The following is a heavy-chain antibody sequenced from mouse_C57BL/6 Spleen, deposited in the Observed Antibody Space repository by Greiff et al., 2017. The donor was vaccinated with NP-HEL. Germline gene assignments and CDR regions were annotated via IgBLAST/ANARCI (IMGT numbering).Heavy chain of an antibody. CDR3: ARGATYFDV. CDR2: IYPRSGNT. V-gene: IGHV1-81*01. Sequence: VQRKEYGAELGRGGASVKLSWKEEGYTFTSYGRRWVKQRTGQGLEWIGEIYPRSGNTYYNEKFKGKATLTADKSSSTAYMERRSLTSEDSAVYFCARGATYFDVWGTGTTVTVSS. CDR1: GYTFTSYG. J-gene: IGHJ1*03.